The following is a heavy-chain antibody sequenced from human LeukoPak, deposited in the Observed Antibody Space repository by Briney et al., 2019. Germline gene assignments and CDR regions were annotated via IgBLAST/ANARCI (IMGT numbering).Heavy chain of an antibody. V-gene: IGHV4-38-2*02. CDR2: IYPSGNT. D-gene: IGHD3-16*01. CDR3: GRLGGSTPPRRAFDV. J-gene: IGHJ3*01. CDR1: GYSISGPFS. Sequence: SETLSLTCSVSGYSISGPFSWGWIRQPPGKGLEWIGTIYPSGNTYYCPSLRSRVTVLMEMSKNEFSLRLTSVTAADTATYYCGRLGGSTPPRRAFDVWGQGTVVTVSS.